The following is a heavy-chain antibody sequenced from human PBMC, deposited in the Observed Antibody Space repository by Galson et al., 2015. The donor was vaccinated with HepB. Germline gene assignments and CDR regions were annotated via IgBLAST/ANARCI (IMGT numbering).Heavy chain of an antibody. Sequence: SVKVSCKASGYTFTSYGISWVRQAPGQGLEWMGWVSAYNGNTDYAQKLQGRVTMTTDTSTSTAYMELRSLRSDDTAVYYCARYPSEIAAADSFDYWGQGTLVTVSS. J-gene: IGHJ4*02. CDR2: VSAYNGNT. V-gene: IGHV1-18*04. D-gene: IGHD6-13*01. CDR1: GYTFTSYG. CDR3: ARYPSEIAAADSFDY.